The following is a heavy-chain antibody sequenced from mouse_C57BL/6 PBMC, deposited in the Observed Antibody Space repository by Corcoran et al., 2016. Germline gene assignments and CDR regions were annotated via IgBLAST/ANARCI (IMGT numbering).Heavy chain of an antibody. J-gene: IGHJ2*01. Sequence: QVQLQQSGPELVKPGASVKISCTASGYTFTDYYINWVKQRPGQGLEWIGWIFPGSGSTYYNEKFKGKATLTVDKSSSTAYMLLSSLTSEDSAVYFCARSTTVVATGGYYFDYLGQGTTLTVSS. D-gene: IGHD1-1*01. CDR3: ARSTTVVATGGYYFDY. CDR2: IFPGSGST. V-gene: IGHV1-75*01. CDR1: GYTFTDYY.